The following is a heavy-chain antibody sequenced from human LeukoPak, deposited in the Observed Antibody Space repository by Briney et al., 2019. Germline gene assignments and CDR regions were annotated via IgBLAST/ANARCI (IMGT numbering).Heavy chain of an antibody. CDR2: MNTNRGYT. V-gene: IGHV1-8*01. Sequence: SVNVSCKASGYTFSTCDIYWLRQATRQGLEWIGLMNTNRGYTGFAHKFQGRVTRTRDTSINTAYMELSSLRSEDTAVYYCTWVLGSISRWGQGTLLTLP. CDR3: TWVLGSISR. J-gene: IGHJ1*01. D-gene: IGHD1-1*01. CDR1: GYTFSTCD.